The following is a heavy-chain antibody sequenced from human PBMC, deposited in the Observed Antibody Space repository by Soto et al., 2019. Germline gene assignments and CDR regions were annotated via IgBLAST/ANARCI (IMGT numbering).Heavy chain of an antibody. CDR2: ISGSGGSE. V-gene: IGHV3-23*01. Sequence: PGGSLRLSCAVSGFTFTSYAMTWVRQAPGQGLEWVSAISGSGGSEFYADSVKGRFTISRDNSKNTLYLQMKSLRAEDTDLYYCAKGDTTMITDYYAMDVWGQGTTVTVSS. J-gene: IGHJ6*02. CDR1: GFTFTSYA. CDR3: AKGDTTMITDYYAMDV. D-gene: IGHD5-18*01.